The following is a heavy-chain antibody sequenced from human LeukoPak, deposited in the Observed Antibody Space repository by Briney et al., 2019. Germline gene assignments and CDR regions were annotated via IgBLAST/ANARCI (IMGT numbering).Heavy chain of an antibody. CDR3: AKDINEARRRQLEDYYNGMDV. Sequence: PGGSLRLSCAASGFTFDDYAMHWVRQAPGKGLEWVSGISWNSGSIGYADSVKGRFTISRDNAKNSLYLQMNSLRAEDTALYYCAKDINEARRRQLEDYYNGMDVWGQGTTVTVSS. D-gene: IGHD1-1*01. CDR2: ISWNSGSI. V-gene: IGHV3-9*01. CDR1: GFTFDDYA. J-gene: IGHJ6*02.